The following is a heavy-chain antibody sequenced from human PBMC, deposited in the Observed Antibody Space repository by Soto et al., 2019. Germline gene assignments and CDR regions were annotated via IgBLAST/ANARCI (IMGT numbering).Heavy chain of an antibody. D-gene: IGHD6-6*01. Sequence: SETLSLTCTVSGGSVSSSFFYWSWVRQPPGQRLEWIGYIYYTGTTNYNPSLASRVAMSVDTSKNQFSLKLSSLTAADTAVYYCARVHRRGGGSSFPFDYWGQGTLVTVSS. V-gene: IGHV4-61*01. CDR2: IYYTGTT. J-gene: IGHJ4*02. CDR1: GGSVSSSFFY. CDR3: ARVHRRGGGSSFPFDY.